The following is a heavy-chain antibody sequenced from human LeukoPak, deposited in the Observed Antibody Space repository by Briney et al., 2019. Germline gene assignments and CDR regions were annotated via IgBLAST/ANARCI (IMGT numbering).Heavy chain of an antibody. CDR2: ISGSDGST. Sequence: GGSLRLSCAASGFTFSSYAMSWVRQAPGKGLECVSTISGSDGSTYYADSVKGRFTISRENSKNSLYLQMKSLSAEATAVYDGARGGGRALWFGELYVGGGQGTLVTVSS. CDR3: ARGGGRALWFGELYVG. V-gene: IGHV3-23*01. CDR1: GFTFSSYA. D-gene: IGHD3-10*01. J-gene: IGHJ4*02.